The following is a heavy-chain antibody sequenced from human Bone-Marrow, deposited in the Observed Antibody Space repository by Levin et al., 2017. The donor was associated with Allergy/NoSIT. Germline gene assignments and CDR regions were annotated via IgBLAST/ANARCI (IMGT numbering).Heavy chain of an antibody. CDR3: AKDLVGDYDFWSGAFDY. CDR1: GFTFSSYA. V-gene: IGHV3-23*01. Sequence: GESLKISCAASGFTFSSYAMSWVRQAPGKGLEWVSAISGSGGSTYYADSVKGRFTISRDNSKNTLYLQMNSLRAEDTAVYYCAKDLVGDYDFWSGAFDYWGQGTLVTVSS. D-gene: IGHD3-3*01. CDR2: ISGSGGST. J-gene: IGHJ4*02.